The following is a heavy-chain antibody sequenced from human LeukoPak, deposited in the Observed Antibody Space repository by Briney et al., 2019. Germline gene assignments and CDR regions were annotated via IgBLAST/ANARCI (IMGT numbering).Heavy chain of an antibody. V-gene: IGHV3-23*01. CDR2: ISGSGGST. Sequence: GGSLRLSCAASGFTFSSYGMSWVRQAPGKGLEWVSAISGSGGSTYYADSVKGRFTISRDNSKNTLYLQMNSLRAEDTAVYYCAKDRTDYGDYVGMGYWGQGTLVTVSS. CDR3: AKDRTDYGDYVGMGY. D-gene: IGHD4-17*01. CDR1: GFTFSSYG. J-gene: IGHJ1*01.